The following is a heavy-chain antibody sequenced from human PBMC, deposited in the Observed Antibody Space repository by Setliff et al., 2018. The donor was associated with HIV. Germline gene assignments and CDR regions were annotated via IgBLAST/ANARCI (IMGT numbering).Heavy chain of an antibody. CDR1: GGSMSSYC. Sequence: SETLSLTCTVSGGSMSSYCWSWIQQPPGKGLEWIGSIYYTGSTDYNPSLMSRVTISLATPKNQFSLKLNSVIAADTAVYYCARNRGPSSLGGQGTLVTGSS. CDR2: IYYTGST. CDR3: ARNRGPSSL. J-gene: IGHJ4*02. D-gene: IGHD3-10*01. V-gene: IGHV4-59*01.